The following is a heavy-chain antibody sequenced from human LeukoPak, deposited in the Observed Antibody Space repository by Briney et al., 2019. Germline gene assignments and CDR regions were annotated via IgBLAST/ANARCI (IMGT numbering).Heavy chain of an antibody. CDR1: GFTFSSYA. CDR2: ISYDGSNK. D-gene: IGHD2-2*01. Sequence: GGSLRLSCAASGFTFSSYAMHWVRQAPGKGLEWVAVISYDGSNKYYADSVKGRFTISRDNAKTSLYLQMSSLRAEDSAVYYCARGLPAAPANDYWGQGTLVTVSS. CDR3: ARGLPAAPANDY. J-gene: IGHJ4*02. V-gene: IGHV3-30-3*01.